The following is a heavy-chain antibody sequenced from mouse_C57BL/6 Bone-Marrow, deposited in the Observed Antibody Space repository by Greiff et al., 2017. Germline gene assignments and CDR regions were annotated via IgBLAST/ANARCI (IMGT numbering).Heavy chain of an antibody. D-gene: IGHD1-1*01. CDR3: EREEYYYGSSYDWNFDV. CDR2: IRSESSNYAT. CDR1: GFTFNTYA. J-gene: IGHJ1*03. Sequence: EVHLVESGGGLVQPKGSLKLSCAASGFTFNTYAMHWVRQAPGTGLEWVACIRSESSNYATYYADSVKDKFTISRDDSQSMLYLQMSNLKTEDTAMYSYEREEYYYGSSYDWNFDVWGTGTTVTVSS. V-gene: IGHV10-3*01.